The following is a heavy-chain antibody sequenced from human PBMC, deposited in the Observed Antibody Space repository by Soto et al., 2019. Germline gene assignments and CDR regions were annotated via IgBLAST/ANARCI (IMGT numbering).Heavy chain of an antibody. CDR3: AKKIYHRFDP. CDR2: ISGSGGST. D-gene: IGHD3-16*02. V-gene: IGHV3-23*01. J-gene: IGHJ5*02. CDR1: GFTFSSYA. Sequence: GGSLRLSCAASGFTFSSYAMSWVRQAPGKGLEWVSAISGSGGSTYYADSLEGRFTISRDNSKNTLYLQMSSLRAEGTAIYYCAKKIYHRFDPWGPGTLVTVSS.